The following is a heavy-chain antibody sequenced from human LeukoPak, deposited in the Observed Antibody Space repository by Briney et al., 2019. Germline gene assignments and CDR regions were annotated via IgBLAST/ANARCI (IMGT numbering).Heavy chain of an antibody. Sequence: SETLSLTCTVSGYSISSGYYWGWIRQPPGKELEWIGSKYHSGSTYYNPSLKSRVTISVDTSKNQFSLKLSSVTAADTAVYYCARHSSGWWSAFDIWGQGTMVTVSS. CDR2: KYHSGST. CDR1: GYSISSGYY. D-gene: IGHD6-19*01. V-gene: IGHV4-38-2*02. CDR3: ARHSSGWWSAFDI. J-gene: IGHJ3*02.